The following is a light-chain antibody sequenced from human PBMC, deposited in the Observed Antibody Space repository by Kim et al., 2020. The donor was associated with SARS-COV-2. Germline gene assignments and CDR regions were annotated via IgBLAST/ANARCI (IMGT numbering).Light chain of an antibody. CDR2: CNN. J-gene: IGLJ1*01. CDR1: SSNIGADYY. Sequence: TVTISCTRSSSNIGADYYVHCYHEHPGGAPKLLMYCNNNRPSAVPDLCSGAKSGTSASLAITGLQPEDEADYYCQSYDNSLRGYVFGTGTKVTVL. CDR3: QSYDNSLRGYV. V-gene: IGLV1-40*01.